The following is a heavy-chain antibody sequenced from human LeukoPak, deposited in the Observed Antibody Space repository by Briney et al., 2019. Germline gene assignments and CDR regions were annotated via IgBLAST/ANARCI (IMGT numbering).Heavy chain of an antibody. J-gene: IGHJ4*02. V-gene: IGHV4-59*01. CDR2: IYYSGST. CDR1: GGSISSYY. Sequence: SETLSLTCTVSGGSISSYYWSWIGQPPGKRLEWIGYIYYSGSTNYNPSLKSRVTISVDTSKNQFSLKLSSVTAADTAVYYCARAFGGDWGSYREFDYWGQGTLVTVSS. D-gene: IGHD3-16*02. CDR3: ARAFGGDWGSYREFDY.